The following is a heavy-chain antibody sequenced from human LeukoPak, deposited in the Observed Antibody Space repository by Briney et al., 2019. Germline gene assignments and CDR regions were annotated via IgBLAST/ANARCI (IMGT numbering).Heavy chain of an antibody. Sequence: PSETLSRTYTVSGGSIRNYYWSWIRQPPGKGLEWIGYIYYSGSTNYNPSLKSRVTISVDTSKNQFSLKLSSVTAADTAVYYCARGAIFGVVPDAFDIWGQGTMVTVSS. CDR2: IYYSGST. D-gene: IGHD3-3*01. V-gene: IGHV4-59*01. J-gene: IGHJ3*02. CDR1: GGSIRNYY. CDR3: ARGAIFGVVPDAFDI.